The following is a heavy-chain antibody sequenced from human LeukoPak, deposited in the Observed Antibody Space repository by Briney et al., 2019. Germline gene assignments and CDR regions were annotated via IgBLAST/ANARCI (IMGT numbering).Heavy chain of an antibody. CDR1: GYTFTSYG. J-gene: IGHJ4*02. CDR2: ISAYNGNT. CDR3: ARARSGSYYTGFDY. D-gene: IGHD3-10*01. V-gene: IGHV1-18*01. Sequence: ASVTVSCKASGYTFTSYGISWVRQAPGQGLEWMGWISAYNGNTNYAQKLQGRVTMTTDTSTSTAYMERRSLRSDDTAVYYCARARSGSYYTGFDYWGQGTLVTVSS.